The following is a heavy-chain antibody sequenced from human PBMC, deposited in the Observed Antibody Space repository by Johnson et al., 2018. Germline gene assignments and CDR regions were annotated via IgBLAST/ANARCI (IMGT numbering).Heavy chain of an antibody. J-gene: IGHJ3*02. V-gene: IGHV5-51*01. CDR2: IYPGGSDT. CDR1: GDSFTIYW. CDR3: ARQHDSSGYLDDFDI. Sequence: QLVESGAEVKKPGESRKISCKASGDSFTIYWIGWVRQMPGKGLEWMGIIYPGGSDTRYSPVFQGQVTISPDKSINTASLQWSNLKASDTAMDYCARQHDSSGYLDDFDIWGQGTMVTVSS. D-gene: IGHD3-22*01.